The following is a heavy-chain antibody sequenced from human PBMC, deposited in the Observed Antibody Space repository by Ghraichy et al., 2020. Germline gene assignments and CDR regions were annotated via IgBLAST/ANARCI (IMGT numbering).Heavy chain of an antibody. J-gene: IGHJ4*02. CDR2: IYYSGST. D-gene: IGHD2-15*01. V-gene: IGHV4-39*01. CDR1: GGSISSSSYY. CDR3: ARHVGYCSGGSCYSGGFDY. Sequence: QTLSLTCTVSGGSISSSSYYWGWIRQPPGKGLEWIGSIYYSGSTYYNPSLKSRVTISVDTSKNQFSLKLSSVTAADTAVYYCARHVGYCSGGSCYSGGFDYWGQGTLVTVSS.